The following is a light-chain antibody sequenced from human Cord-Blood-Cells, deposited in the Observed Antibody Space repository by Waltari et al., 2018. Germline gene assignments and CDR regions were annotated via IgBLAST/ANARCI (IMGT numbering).Light chain of an antibody. CDR3: CSYAGSSTLV. J-gene: IGLJ3*02. CDR1: SSDVGSYNL. Sequence: QSALTQPAPVSGSPGQSITISCTGTSSDVGSYNLVSWYQQHPGKAPKHMIYEGSKRPSGVSNRFSGSKSGNTASLTISGLQAEDEADYYCCSYAGSSTLVFGGGTKLTVL. CDR2: EGS. V-gene: IGLV2-23*01.